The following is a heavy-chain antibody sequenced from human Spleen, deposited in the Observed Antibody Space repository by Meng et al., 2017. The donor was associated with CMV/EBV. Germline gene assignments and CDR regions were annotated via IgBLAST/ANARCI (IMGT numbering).Heavy chain of an antibody. CDR1: GFTFSSYE. CDR3: ARDASYSSILY. Sequence: GGSLRLSCAASGFTFSSYEMNWVRQAPGKGLEWVSYISSSGSTIYYADSVKGRFTISRDNAKNSLYLQMNSLRAEDTAVYYCARDASYSSILYWGQGTLVTVSS. V-gene: IGHV3-48*03. CDR2: ISSSGSTI. D-gene: IGHD6-19*01. J-gene: IGHJ4*02.